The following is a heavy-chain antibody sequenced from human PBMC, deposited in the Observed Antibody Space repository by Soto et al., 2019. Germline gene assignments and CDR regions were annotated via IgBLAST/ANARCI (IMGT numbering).Heavy chain of an antibody. V-gene: IGHV3-33*01. J-gene: IGHJ6*02. Sequence: PGGSLRLSCAASGFTFSSYGMHWVRQAPGKGLEWVAVIWYDGSNKYYADSVKGRFTISRDNSKNTLYLQMNSLRAEDTAVYYCAREGTTWLKYSYYGMDVWGQGTTVTVSS. CDR3: AREGTTWLKYSYYGMDV. D-gene: IGHD6-19*01. CDR1: GFTFSSYG. CDR2: IWYDGSNK.